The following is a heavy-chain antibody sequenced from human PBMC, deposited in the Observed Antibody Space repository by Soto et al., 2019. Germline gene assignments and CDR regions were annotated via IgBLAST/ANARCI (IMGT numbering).Heavy chain of an antibody. CDR3: ARGGRGYGHST. D-gene: IGHD5-12*01. CDR2: INHSGST. CDR1: GGSFSGYY. Sequence: QVQLQQRGAGLLKPSETLSLTCAVYGGSFSGYYWSWIRQPPGKGLEWIGEINHSGSTNYNPSLKSRVTISVDTSKNQFSLKLSSVTAADTAVYYCARGGRGYGHSTWGQGTLVTVSS. V-gene: IGHV4-34*01. J-gene: IGHJ5*02.